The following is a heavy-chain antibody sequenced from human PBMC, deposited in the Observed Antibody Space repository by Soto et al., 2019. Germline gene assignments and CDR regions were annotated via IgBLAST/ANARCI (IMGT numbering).Heavy chain of an antibody. J-gene: IGHJ6*02. Sequence: ASVKVSCKASGYTFTGYYMHWVRQAPGQGLEWMGWINPNSGGTNYAQKFQGWVTMTRDTSISTAYMELSRLRSDDTAVYYCAREVVFGSSWQGYYYYGMDVWGQGTTVTVSS. V-gene: IGHV1-2*04. CDR2: INPNSGGT. D-gene: IGHD6-13*01. CDR3: AREVVFGSSWQGYYYYGMDV. CDR1: GYTFTGYY.